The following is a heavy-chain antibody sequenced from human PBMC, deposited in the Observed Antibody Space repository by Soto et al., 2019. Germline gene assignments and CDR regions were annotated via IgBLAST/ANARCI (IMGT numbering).Heavy chain of an antibody. CDR2: ISWNSGSI. Sequence: ESGGGLVQPGRSLRLSCAASGFTFDDYAMHWVRQAPGKGLEWVSGISWNSGSIGYADSVKGRFTISRDNAKNSLYLQMNSLRAEDTALYYCAKDMITFGGVIVRFDAFDIWGQGTMVTVSS. D-gene: IGHD3-16*02. J-gene: IGHJ3*02. CDR3: AKDMITFGGVIVRFDAFDI. CDR1: GFTFDDYA. V-gene: IGHV3-9*01.